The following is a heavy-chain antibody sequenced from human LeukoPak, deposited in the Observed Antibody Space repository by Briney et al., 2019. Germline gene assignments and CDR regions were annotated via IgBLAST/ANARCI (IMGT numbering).Heavy chain of an antibody. J-gene: IGHJ5*02. CDR3: ARRYYDSSGYSENWFDP. D-gene: IGHD3-22*01. CDR1: GGSISSSSYY. CDR2: IYTSGST. V-gene: IGHV4-61*02. Sequence: SETLSLTCTVSGGSISSSSYYWSWIRQPAGKGLEWIGRIYTSGSTNYNPSLKSRVTMSVDTSKNQFSLKLSSVTAADTAVYYCARRYYDSSGYSENWFDPWGQGTLVTVSS.